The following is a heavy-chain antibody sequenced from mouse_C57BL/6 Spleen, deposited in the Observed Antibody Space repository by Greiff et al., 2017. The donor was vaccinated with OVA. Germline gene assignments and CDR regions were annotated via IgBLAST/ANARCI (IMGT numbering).Heavy chain of an antibody. J-gene: IGHJ3*01. CDR2: IYPSDSET. CDR1: GYTFTSYW. D-gene: IGHD2-5*01. CDR3: ARGEVLSNAWFAY. Sequence: QVQLQQSGAELVKPGASVKLSCKASGYTFTSYWMDWVKQRPGQGLEWIGNIYPSDSETHYNQKFKDKATLTVDKSSSTAYMQLSSLTSEDSAVYYCARGEVLSNAWFAYWGQGTLVTVSA. V-gene: IGHV1-61*01.